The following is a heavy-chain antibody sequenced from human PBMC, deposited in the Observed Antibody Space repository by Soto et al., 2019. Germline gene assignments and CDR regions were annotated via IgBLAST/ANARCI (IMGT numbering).Heavy chain of an antibody. V-gene: IGHV3-23*01. J-gene: IGHJ4*02. CDR2: ISGSGGST. Sequence: VVLLRVSSAASGCTCRSYARSWVSKDPGKGLEWVSAISGSGGSTYYADSVKGRFTISRDNSKNTLYLQMNSLRAEDTAVYYCAKDWKPTAMVPLFDYCGQGTLVTGSS. CDR1: GCTCRSYA. D-gene: IGHD5-18*01. CDR3: AKDWKPTAMVPLFDY.